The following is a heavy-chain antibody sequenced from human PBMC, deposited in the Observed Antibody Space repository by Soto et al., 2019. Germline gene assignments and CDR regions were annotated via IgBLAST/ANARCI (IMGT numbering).Heavy chain of an antibody. V-gene: IGHV3-20*01. D-gene: IGHD3-22*01. CDR1: GFTFDDYG. J-gene: IGHJ6*03. CDR3: ARKQASYYANYYYYYYMDV. CDR2: INWNGGST. Sequence: GGSLRLSCAASGFTFDDYGMSWVRQAPGKGLEWVSGINWNGGSTGYADSVKGRFTISRDNAKNSLYLQMNSLRAEDTALYHCARKQASYYANYYYYYYMDVWGKGTTVTVSS.